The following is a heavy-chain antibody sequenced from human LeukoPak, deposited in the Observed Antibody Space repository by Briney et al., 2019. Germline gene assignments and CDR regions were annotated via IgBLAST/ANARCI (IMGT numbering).Heavy chain of an antibody. CDR3: ARDGGDGYQGYYFDY. Sequence: SETLSLTCTVSGYSISSGYYWGWIRQPPGKGLEWIGNIYHSGSTYYNPSLKSRVTISVDTSKNQFSLKLSSVTAADTAVYYCARDGGDGYQGYYFDYWGQGTLVTVSS. CDR2: IYHSGST. V-gene: IGHV4-38-2*02. CDR1: GYSISSGYY. D-gene: IGHD5-24*01. J-gene: IGHJ4*02.